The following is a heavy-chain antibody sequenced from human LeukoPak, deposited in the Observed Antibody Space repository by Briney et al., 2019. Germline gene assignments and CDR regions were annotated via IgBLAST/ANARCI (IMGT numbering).Heavy chain of an antibody. CDR2: INHSGST. CDR3: ASAPRGGWFGELPKYYFDY. D-gene: IGHD3-10*01. V-gene: IGHV4-39*07. CDR1: GGSISSSSYY. Sequence: SETLSLTCTVSGGSISSSSYYWSWIRQPPGKGLEWIGEINHSGSTNYNPSPKSRVTISVDTSRNQFSLKLSSVTAADTAVYYCASAPRGGWFGELPKYYFDYWGQGTLVTVSS. J-gene: IGHJ4*02.